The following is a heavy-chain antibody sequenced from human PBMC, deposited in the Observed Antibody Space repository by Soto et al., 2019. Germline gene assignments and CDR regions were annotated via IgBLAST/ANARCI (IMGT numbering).Heavy chain of an antibody. V-gene: IGHV4-34*01. J-gene: IGHJ5*02. CDR2: INHSGST. D-gene: IGHD3-10*01. Sequence: QVQLQRWGAGLLKPSETLSLTCAVYGGSFSGYYWSWIRQPPGKGLEWIGEINHSGSTNYNPSLKSRVTVSVDTSKNQFSPKLSSVTAADTAVYYCARGRITMVRGVRGSWFDPWGQGTLVTVSS. CDR1: GGSFSGYY. CDR3: ARGRITMVRGVRGSWFDP.